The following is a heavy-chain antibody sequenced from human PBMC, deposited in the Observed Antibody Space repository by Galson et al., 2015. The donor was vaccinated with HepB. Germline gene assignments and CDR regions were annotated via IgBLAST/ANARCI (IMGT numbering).Heavy chain of an antibody. J-gene: IGHJ4*02. D-gene: IGHD3-3*01. Sequence: SLRLSCAASGFTFSSYWMSWVRQAPGKGLEWVANIKQDGSEKYYVDSVKGRFTISRDNAKNSLYLQMNSLRAEDTAVYYCAKDHTFWSGYYKGAGAFDYWGQGTLVTVSS. CDR2: IKQDGSEK. V-gene: IGHV3-7*01. CDR3: AKDHTFWSGYYKGAGAFDY. CDR1: GFTFSSYW.